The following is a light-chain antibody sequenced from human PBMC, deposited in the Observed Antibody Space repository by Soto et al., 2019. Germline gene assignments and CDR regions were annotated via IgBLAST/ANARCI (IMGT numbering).Light chain of an antibody. Sequence: QSVRRHPSSVSSSRGHSISCCCTGTSSDVGGYNLVSWYQQHPGKAPKVIISEGSKRPSGVSSRFSGSTSGHTASLTISGLQAEEEADYYCCSYAGYSNFVFGSGTKVTVL. J-gene: IGLJ1*01. V-gene: IGLV2-23*03. CDR1: SSDVGGYNL. CDR3: CSYAGYSNFV. CDR2: EGS.